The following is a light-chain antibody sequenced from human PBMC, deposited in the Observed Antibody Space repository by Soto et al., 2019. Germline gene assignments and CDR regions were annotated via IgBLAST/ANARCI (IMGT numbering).Light chain of an antibody. CDR3: HQYGSYPHT. J-gene: IGKJ1*01. CDR2: GPS. Sequence: EIVLTQSPGTLSLSPGERATLSCRASQSVAKNYLAWYQQEPGQAPRLLIYGPSSRATGIPDRFSGSGSGTDFTLTVSRLEPEDFAVYYCHQYGSYPHTFGQGTKVEIK. CDR1: QSVAKNY. V-gene: IGKV3-20*01.